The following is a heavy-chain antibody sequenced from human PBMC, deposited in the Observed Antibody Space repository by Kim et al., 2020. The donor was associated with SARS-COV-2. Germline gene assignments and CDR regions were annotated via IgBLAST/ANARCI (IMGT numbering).Heavy chain of an antibody. CDR2: ISSSSSTI. J-gene: IGHJ6*02. CDR3: ARVRYYYDSSDAHYYYYYGMDV. V-gene: IGHV3-48*02. CDR1: GFTFSSYS. Sequence: GGSLRLSCAASGFTFSSYSMNWVRQAPGKGLEWVSYISSSSSTIYYADSVKGRFTISRDNAKNSLYLQMNSLRDEDTAVYYCARVRYYYDSSDAHYYYYYGMDVWGQGTTVTVSS. D-gene: IGHD3-22*01.